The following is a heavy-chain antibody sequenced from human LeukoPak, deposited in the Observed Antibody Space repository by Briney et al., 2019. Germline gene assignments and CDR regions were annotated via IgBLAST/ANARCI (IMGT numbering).Heavy chain of an antibody. V-gene: IGHV1-69*13. CDR3: GRTGSIYYYMAV. CDR2: IIPIIGTG. D-gene: IGHD1-14*01. Sequence: ASVKVSCKASGGTFKTYAVSWVRQAPGQGLEWVGGIIPIIGTGNYAQKFQGRVTITADESTSTVYMELSSLTSDDTAIYYCGRTGSIYYYMAVWGNGTAVTVPS. J-gene: IGHJ6*03. CDR1: GGTFKTYA.